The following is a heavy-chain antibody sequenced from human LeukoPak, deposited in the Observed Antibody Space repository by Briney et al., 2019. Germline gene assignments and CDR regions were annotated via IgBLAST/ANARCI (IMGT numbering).Heavy chain of an antibody. CDR1: GFSLSSYA. V-gene: IGHV3-23*01. Sequence: GGSLRLSCAASGFSLSSYATNWVPQAPGKGLEGVSAISGSGADTYYADSVKGRFTISRDTSKNTVYLQMNSLRDEDTAVYWYEYPLVWGNYYPTGDDYWGQGTLVTVSS. CDR3: EYPLVWGNYYPTGDDY. J-gene: IGHJ4*02. CDR2: ISGSGADT. D-gene: IGHD3-16*01.